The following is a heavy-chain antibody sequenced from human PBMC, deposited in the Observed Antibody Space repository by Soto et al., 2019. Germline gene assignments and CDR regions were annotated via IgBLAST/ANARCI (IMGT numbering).Heavy chain of an antibody. CDR1: GFTFSSYG. D-gene: IGHD2-2*01. Sequence: QVQLVESGGGVVQPGRSLRLSCAASGFTFSSYGMHWVRQAPGKGLEWVAVISYEGSNKYYADSVKGRFTISRDNSKNTLYLQMNSLRAEDTAVYYCAKVSVGYCSSTSCYAFDYWGQGTLVTVSS. J-gene: IGHJ4*02. CDR2: ISYEGSNK. V-gene: IGHV3-30*18. CDR3: AKVSVGYCSSTSCYAFDY.